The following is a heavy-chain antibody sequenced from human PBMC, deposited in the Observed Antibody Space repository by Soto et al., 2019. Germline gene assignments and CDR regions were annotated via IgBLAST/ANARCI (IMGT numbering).Heavy chain of an antibody. CDR3: ARDQPGYSYGYGLGY. CDR2: ISSTSSYI. CDR1: GFTFSSYS. Sequence: GGSLRLSCAPSGFTFSSYSMKWIRQAPRKGLEWVSSISSTSSYIYYADSVKGRFTISRDNAMNLLFLQMNSLRAEDTAVYYCARDQPGYSYGYGLGYWGQGT. V-gene: IGHV3-21*06. J-gene: IGHJ4*02. D-gene: IGHD5-18*01.